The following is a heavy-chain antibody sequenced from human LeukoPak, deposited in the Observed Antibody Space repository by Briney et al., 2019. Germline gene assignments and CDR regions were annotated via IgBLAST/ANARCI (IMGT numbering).Heavy chain of an antibody. Sequence: NTSGTLSLTCAVSGGSISSSNWWSWVRQPPGKGLEWIGEIYHSGSTNYNPSLKSRVTISVDTSKNQFSLKLSSVTAADTAVYYCARGSLSEGYSGYDNYYFDYWGQGTLVTVSS. D-gene: IGHD5-12*01. CDR1: GGSISSSNW. V-gene: IGHV4-4*02. CDR3: ARGSLSEGYSGYDNYYFDY. CDR2: IYHSGST. J-gene: IGHJ4*02.